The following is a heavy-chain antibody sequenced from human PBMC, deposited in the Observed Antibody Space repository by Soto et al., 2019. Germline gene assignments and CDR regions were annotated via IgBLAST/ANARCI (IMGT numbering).Heavy chain of an antibody. V-gene: IGHV1-8*01. D-gene: IGHD3-10*02. J-gene: IGHJ5*02. Sequence: QVQLVQSGAEVKKPGASVRVSCKASGYTFTTYDINWVRQAAGQGLEWMGWMSPDSGTTGYAQKFQGRGTMTRDTSISTAYLEWTSLKSEDTAVYYCSRGRQTPVVRMDVRRGGNWFDPWGQGTLVTVSS. CDR3: SRGRQTPVVRMDVRRGGNWFDP. CDR1: GYTFTTYD. CDR2: MSPDSGTT.